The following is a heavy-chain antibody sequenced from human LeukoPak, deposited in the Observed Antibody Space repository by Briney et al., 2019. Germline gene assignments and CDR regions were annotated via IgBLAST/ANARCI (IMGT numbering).Heavy chain of an antibody. J-gene: IGHJ4*02. Sequence: GASVKVSCKTSGYFFPSYGISWVRQAPGQGLEWIGWITPSNGNTHYAQNFQGRVTVTTDTSTSTVYMELGSLRSDDTAVYYCARDGYYDILTGIDFWGQGTLVTVSS. V-gene: IGHV1-18*01. D-gene: IGHD3-9*01. CDR1: GYFFPSYG. CDR2: ITPSNGNT. CDR3: ARDGYYDILTGIDF.